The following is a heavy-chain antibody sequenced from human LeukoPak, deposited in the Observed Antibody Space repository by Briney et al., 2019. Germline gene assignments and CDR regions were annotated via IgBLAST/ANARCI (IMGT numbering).Heavy chain of an antibody. D-gene: IGHD3-16*02. CDR2: IYSSGST. CDR3: ARYDVWGTYRAFDY. V-gene: IGHV4-39*07. J-gene: IGHJ4*02. CDR1: GASISSGSNY. Sequence: SETLSLTCSVSGASISSGSNYWGRIRQPPGKTLEWIGSIYSSGSTYYNPSLRSRVIIIIDTPKNHFSLTLSSVTAADTAVYYCARYDVWGTYRAFDYWGQGTLVTVSS.